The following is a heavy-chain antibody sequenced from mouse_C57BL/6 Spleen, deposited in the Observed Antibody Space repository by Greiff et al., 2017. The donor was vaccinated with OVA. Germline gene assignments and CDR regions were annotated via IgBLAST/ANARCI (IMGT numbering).Heavy chain of an antibody. V-gene: IGHV1-47*01. J-gene: IGHJ4*01. CDR2: FHPYNDDT. Sequence: QVTLKESGAELVKPGASVKMSCKASGYTFTTYPIEWMKQNHGKSLEWIGNFHPYNDDTKYNEKFKGKATLTVEKSSSTVYLELSRLTSDDSAVYYCARGDGSSYYAMDYWGQGTSVTVSS. CDR1: GYTFTTYP. CDR3: ARGDGSSYYAMDY. D-gene: IGHD1-1*01.